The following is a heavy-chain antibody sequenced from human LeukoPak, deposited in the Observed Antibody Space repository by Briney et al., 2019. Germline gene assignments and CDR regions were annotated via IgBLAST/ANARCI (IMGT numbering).Heavy chain of an antibody. J-gene: IGHJ4*02. Sequence: GGSLRLSCAASGFTLSSYGMSWVRQAPGKGLEWVSAISGSGGSTYYADSVKGRFTISRDNSKNTLYLQMNSLRAEDTAVYYCAREGDTYGDYEFDYWGQGTLVTVSS. CDR1: GFTLSSYG. CDR2: ISGSGGST. CDR3: AREGDTYGDYEFDY. V-gene: IGHV3-23*01. D-gene: IGHD4-17*01.